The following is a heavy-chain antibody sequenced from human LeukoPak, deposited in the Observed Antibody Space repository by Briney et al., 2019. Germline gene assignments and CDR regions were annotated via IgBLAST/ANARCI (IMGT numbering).Heavy chain of an antibody. Sequence: PSETMSLTCSVSGGSIRNYYWTWIRQPPGKGLEWIGHVSNSGNTKYNPSLKSRVTISIDTSKKHFSLNLSSVSAADTAVYYCASRAFYDSSGLDFWGRGILVTVSS. J-gene: IGHJ4*02. D-gene: IGHD3-22*01. CDR1: GGSIRNYY. CDR2: VSNSGNT. CDR3: ASRAFYDSSGLDF. V-gene: IGHV4-59*08.